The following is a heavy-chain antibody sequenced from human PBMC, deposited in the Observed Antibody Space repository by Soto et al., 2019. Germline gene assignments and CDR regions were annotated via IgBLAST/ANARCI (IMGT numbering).Heavy chain of an antibody. CDR3: VRSPRDGDYYYYGLDV. V-gene: IGHV1-18*01. J-gene: IGHJ6*02. Sequence: ASVKVSCKTSGYTFNSYGISWVRQAPGQGLEWMDGISIYSDNTNYTQKFQGRGTMTTDASTSKAYMELTRLRVAATAVYYCVRSPRDGDYYYYGLDVWGQGTTVTVSS. CDR1: GYTFNSYG. D-gene: IGHD3-3*01. CDR2: ISIYSDNT.